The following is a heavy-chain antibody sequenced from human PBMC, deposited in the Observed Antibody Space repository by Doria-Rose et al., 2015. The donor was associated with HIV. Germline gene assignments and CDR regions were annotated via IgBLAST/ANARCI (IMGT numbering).Heavy chain of an antibody. CDR2: IKSKTDGGTT. CDR3: TTGGRYLRGDYFEY. D-gene: IGHD1-26*01. J-gene: IGHJ4*02. V-gene: IGHV3-15*01. CDR1: GFTVSNAW. Sequence: LRLSCGASGFTVSNAWVSWVRQAPGKGLEWVGRIKSKTDGGTTDYAAPVKGRFTISRDDSKNTLYLQMNSLKTEDTAVYYCTTGGRYLRGDYFEYWGQGTLVTVSS.